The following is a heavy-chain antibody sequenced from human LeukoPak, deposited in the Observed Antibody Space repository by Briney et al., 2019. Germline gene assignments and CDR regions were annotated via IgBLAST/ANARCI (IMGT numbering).Heavy chain of an antibody. V-gene: IGHV3-30*02. D-gene: IGHD7-27*01. CDR2: IRYDGSNK. CDR1: GFTFSSYG. Sequence: PGGSLRLSCAASGFTFSSYGMHWVRQAPGKGLEWVAFIRYDGSNKYYADSVKSRFTISRDNSKNTLYLQMNSLRAEDTAVYYCAKDRLGVPSNFDYWGQGTLVTVSS. CDR3: AKDRLGVPSNFDY. J-gene: IGHJ4*02.